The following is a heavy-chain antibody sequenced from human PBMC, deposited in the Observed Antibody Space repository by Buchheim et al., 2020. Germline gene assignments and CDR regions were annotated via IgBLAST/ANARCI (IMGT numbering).Heavy chain of an antibody. CDR2: ISYDGSHK. D-gene: IGHD2-2*01. CDR1: RLTFSSYG. CDR3: AKDLVPDCSSTSCYVYPYYYYGMDI. J-gene: IGHJ6*02. V-gene: IGHV3-30*18. Sequence: QVQLVESGGGVVQPGGSLRLSCAASRLTFSSYGMHWVRQAPGKGLEWVAVISYDGSHKYYGDSVKGRFSISRDNSKNTFYLQMNNLGAEDTAVYYCAKDLVPDCSSTSCYVYPYYYYGMDIWGQGTT.